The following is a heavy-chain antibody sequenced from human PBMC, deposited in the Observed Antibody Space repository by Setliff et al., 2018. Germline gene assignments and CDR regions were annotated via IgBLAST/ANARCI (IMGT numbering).Heavy chain of an antibody. V-gene: IGHV4-39*07. CDR1: GGSINSGSYF. Sequence: SETLSLTCTVSGGSINSGSYFWAWIRQPPGKGLEWIGSMYYSGSNDYNPSLKSRVTISLDTSKNQFSLRLTSVTAADTAVYYCARSYHLVLTNWFDAWGHGTLVTVSS. CDR2: MYYSGSN. J-gene: IGHJ5*01. D-gene: IGHD1-26*01. CDR3: ARSYHLVLTNWFDA.